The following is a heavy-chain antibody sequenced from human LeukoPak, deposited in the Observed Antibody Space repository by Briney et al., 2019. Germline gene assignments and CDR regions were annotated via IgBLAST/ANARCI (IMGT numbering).Heavy chain of an antibody. CDR3: VKRRGPDEGHFDY. CDR1: GFTFSSYA. D-gene: IGHD3-10*01. J-gene: IGHJ4*02. CDR2: ITGSGTYT. Sequence: GGSLRLSCAASGFTFSSYAMSWVRQAPGKGLEWVSAITGSGTYTNYADSLKGRFSISRDNFMNTVYLQMTSLRAEDTAIYYCVKRRGPDEGHFDYWGQGALVTVSS. V-gene: IGHV3-23*01.